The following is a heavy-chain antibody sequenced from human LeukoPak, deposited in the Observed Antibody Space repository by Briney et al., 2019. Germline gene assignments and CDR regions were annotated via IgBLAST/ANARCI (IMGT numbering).Heavy chain of an antibody. D-gene: IGHD3-22*01. J-gene: IGHJ4*02. CDR2: IRSKAYGGTT. CDR1: GFTFGDYA. V-gene: IGHV3-49*03. CDR3: TREGDSSGYYFDY. Sequence: PGGSLRLSCTASGFTFGDYAMSWFRQAPGKGLEWVGFIRSKAYGGTTEYAASVKGRFTISRDDSKSIAYLQMNSLKTEDTAVYYCTREGDSSGYYFDYWGQGTLVTVSS.